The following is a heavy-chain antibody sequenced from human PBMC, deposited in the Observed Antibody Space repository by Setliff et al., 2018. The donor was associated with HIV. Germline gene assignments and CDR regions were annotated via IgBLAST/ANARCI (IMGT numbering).Heavy chain of an antibody. CDR1: GFTVSSNY. D-gene: IGHD6-19*01. Sequence: GGSLRLSCEASGFTVSSNYMSWVRQAPGKGLEWVSVIYSGGSTYYADSVKGRFTLSRDNSKNTLYLQMNSLSAEDTAMYYCAKDRVYTSVYFDALDIWGQGTMVTVSS. J-gene: IGHJ3*02. CDR3: AKDRVYTSVYFDALDI. V-gene: IGHV3-53*01. CDR2: IYSGGST.